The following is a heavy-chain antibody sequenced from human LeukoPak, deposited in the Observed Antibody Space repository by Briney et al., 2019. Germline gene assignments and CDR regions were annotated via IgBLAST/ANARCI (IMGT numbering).Heavy chain of an antibody. CDR3: AKSAGGMGSGYYFDY. CDR2: ISGSGGST. CDR1: GFTFSTYA. V-gene: IGHV3-23*01. Sequence: GGSLRLSCAASGFTFSTYAMSWVRQAPGKGLDWVSAISGSGGSTYYADSVKGRFTISGDNSKNTLYLQMNSLRAEDTAVYYCAKSAGGMGSGYYFDYWGQGVLVTVSS. J-gene: IGHJ4*02. D-gene: IGHD3-22*01.